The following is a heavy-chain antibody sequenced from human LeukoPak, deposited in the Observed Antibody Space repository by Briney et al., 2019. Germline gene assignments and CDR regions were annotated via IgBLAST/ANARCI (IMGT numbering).Heavy chain of an antibody. Sequence: GGSLTLSCAASGFTVSSNYMSWLRQAPGKGLEWVSLIYSGGPTYYADSVKGRFTISRDNSKNTLYLQMNSLRAEDTAVYYCASGEWPLDYWGQGTLVTVSS. CDR1: GFTVSSNY. CDR2: IYSGGPT. J-gene: IGHJ4*02. CDR3: ASGEWPLDY. V-gene: IGHV3-53*01. D-gene: IGHD3-10*01.